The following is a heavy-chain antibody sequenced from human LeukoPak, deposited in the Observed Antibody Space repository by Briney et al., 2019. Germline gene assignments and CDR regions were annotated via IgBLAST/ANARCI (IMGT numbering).Heavy chain of an antibody. J-gene: IGHJ6*03. Sequence: ASVKFSCKASGYTFTSYYIHWVRQAPGQGLEWVGIINPGYDNTNNAQKFQGRVTMTRDTSASTVYMELSSLRSADTAVYYCARAASNYDFWSGRFYYYMDVWGKGTTVTVSS. D-gene: IGHD3-3*01. V-gene: IGHV1-46*01. CDR2: INPGYDNT. CDR1: GYTFTSYY. CDR3: ARAASNYDFWSGRFYYYMDV.